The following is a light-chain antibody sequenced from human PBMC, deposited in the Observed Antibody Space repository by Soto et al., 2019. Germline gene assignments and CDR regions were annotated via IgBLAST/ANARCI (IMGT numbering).Light chain of an antibody. J-gene: IGLJ1*01. CDR3: SSYTSSNTLEV. CDR2: EVS. Sequence: QSALIQPASGPGSPGRSITISGTGTSGDVGGFNYVSWYQHHPHRAPKLLIYEVSYRPSGVSSRFSGSKSGNTASLTISGLQAEDDADYYCSSYTSSNTLEVFGVGTKLTVL. CDR1: SGDVGGFNY. V-gene: IGLV2-14*01.